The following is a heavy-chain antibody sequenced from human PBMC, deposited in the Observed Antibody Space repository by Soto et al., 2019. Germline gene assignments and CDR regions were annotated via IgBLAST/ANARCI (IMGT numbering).Heavy chain of an antibody. D-gene: IGHD1-1*01. Sequence: QVQLVQSGAEVKKPGASVKVSCKASGYTFTSYAISWVRQAPGQGLEWMGWISAYNGNTNYAQKLQGRVTMTTDTATRTPYLELRSLRSDDTAVYYCARDLQPSDYWGQGTLVTVSS. CDR2: ISAYNGNT. CDR1: GYTFTSYA. CDR3: ARDLQPSDY. J-gene: IGHJ4*02. V-gene: IGHV1-18*01.